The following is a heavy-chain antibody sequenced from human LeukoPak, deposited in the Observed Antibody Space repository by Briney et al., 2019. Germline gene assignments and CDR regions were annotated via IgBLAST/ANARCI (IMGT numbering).Heavy chain of an antibody. D-gene: IGHD3-10*01. V-gene: IGHV3-48*01. Sequence: PGGSLRLSCAASGFTFSSYSMNWVRQPPGKGLEWVAHVSSSSIAIYYADSMKGRFTISRDNVDNSLHLQMNSLRAEDTAVYYCVRSGYYGSGSYYSLNGFDSWGHGTLVTVSS. CDR1: GFTFSSYS. CDR2: VSSSSIAI. CDR3: VRSGYYGSGSYYSLNGFDS. J-gene: IGHJ5*01.